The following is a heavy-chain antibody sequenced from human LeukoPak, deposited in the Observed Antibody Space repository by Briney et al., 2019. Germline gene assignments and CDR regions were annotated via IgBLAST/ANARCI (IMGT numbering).Heavy chain of an antibody. CDR3: AKDRSIVAAAIFDY. J-gene: IGHJ4*02. Sequence: GKSLRLSCTASGFTFSDYGMHWVRQAPGKGLEWVSVISGSGGSTHYADSVKGRFTISRDNSKNTLYLQMNSLRAEDTAVYYCAKDRSIVAAAIFDYWGQGTLVTVSS. V-gene: IGHV3-23*01. D-gene: IGHD6-25*01. CDR2: ISGSGGST. CDR1: GFTFSDYG.